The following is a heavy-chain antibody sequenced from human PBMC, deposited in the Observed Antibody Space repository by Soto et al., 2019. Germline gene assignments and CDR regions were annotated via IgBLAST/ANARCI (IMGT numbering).Heavy chain of an antibody. V-gene: IGHV1-69*06. CDR1: GGTFSSYA. CDR3: ARGRWLQFVGAFDI. Sequence: RASVKVSCKASGGTFSSYAISWVRQAPGQGLEWMGGIIPIFATANYAQKFQGRVTITADKSTSTAYMELSSLRSEDTAVYYCARGRWLQFVGAFDIWGQGTMVTVSS. CDR2: IIPIFATA. D-gene: IGHD5-12*01. J-gene: IGHJ3*02.